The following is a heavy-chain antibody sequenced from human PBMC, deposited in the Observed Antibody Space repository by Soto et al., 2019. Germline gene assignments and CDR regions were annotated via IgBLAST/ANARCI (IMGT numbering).Heavy chain of an antibody. J-gene: IGHJ6*02. V-gene: IGHV1-8*01. CDR3: ARANYYDFWSGYLYYYYGMDV. D-gene: IGHD3-3*01. Sequence: GASVKVSCKASGYTFTSYDINWVRQATGQGLEWMGWMNPNSGNTGYAQKFQGRVTMTRNTSISTAYMELSSLRSEDTAVYYCARANYYDFWSGYLYYYYGMDVWGQGTTVTVSS. CDR1: GYTFTSYD. CDR2: MNPNSGNT.